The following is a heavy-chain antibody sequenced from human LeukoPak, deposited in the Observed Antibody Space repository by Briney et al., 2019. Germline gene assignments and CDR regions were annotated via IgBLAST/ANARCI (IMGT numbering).Heavy chain of an antibody. CDR3: ARDNTYYYYYMDV. J-gene: IGHJ6*03. CDR2: ITPILGIA. V-gene: IGHV1-69*04. D-gene: IGHD2/OR15-2a*01. CDR1: GGTFSSYA. Sequence: SVKVSCKASGGTFSSYAISWVRQAPGQGLEWMGRITPILGIANYAQKLQGRVTITADKSTSTAYMELRSLRSDDTAVYYCARDNTYYYYYMDVWGQGTLVTVSS.